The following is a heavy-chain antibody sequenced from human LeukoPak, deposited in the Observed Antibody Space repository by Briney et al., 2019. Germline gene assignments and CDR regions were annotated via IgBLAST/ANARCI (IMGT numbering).Heavy chain of an antibody. CDR1: GYTFTGYY. CDR2: INPNSGGT. D-gene: IGHD6-19*01. V-gene: IGHV1-2*06. CDR3: ARDIGSGWYWIGGNY. J-gene: IGHJ4*02. Sequence: ASVKVSCKASGYTFTGYYMHWVRQAPGQGLEWMGRINPNSGGTNYAQKFQGRVTMTRDTSISTAHMELSRLKSDDTAVYYCARDIGSGWYWIGGNYWGQGTLVTVSS.